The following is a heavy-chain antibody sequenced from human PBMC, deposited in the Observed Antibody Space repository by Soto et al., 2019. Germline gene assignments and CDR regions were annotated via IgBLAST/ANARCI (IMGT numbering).Heavy chain of an antibody. Sequence: GGSLRLSCAASGFTFSSYAMSWVRQAPGKGLEWVSAISGSGGSTYYADSVKGRFTISRDNSKNTLYLQMNSLRAEDTAVYYCAKQFRSIAAPGAPDSIAPGTYYYYYGMDVWGQGTTITVSS. CDR1: GFTFSSYA. CDR3: AKQFRSIAAPGAPDSIAPGTYYYYYGMDV. D-gene: IGHD6-13*01. CDR2: ISGSGGST. V-gene: IGHV3-23*01. J-gene: IGHJ6*02.